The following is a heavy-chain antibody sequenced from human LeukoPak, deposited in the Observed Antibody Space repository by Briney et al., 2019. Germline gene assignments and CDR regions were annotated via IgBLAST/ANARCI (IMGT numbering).Heavy chain of an antibody. CDR3: ARSRDWYADY. J-gene: IGHJ4*02. D-gene: IGHD3-9*01. CDR2: ISYDGSNK. CDR1: GFTFSSYA. Sequence: GSLRLSCAASGFTFSSYAMHWVCQAPGKGLEWVAVISYDGSNKYYADSVKGRFTISRDNSKNTLYLQMNSLRAEDTAIYYCARSRDWYADYWGQGSLVTVSS. V-gene: IGHV3-30-3*01.